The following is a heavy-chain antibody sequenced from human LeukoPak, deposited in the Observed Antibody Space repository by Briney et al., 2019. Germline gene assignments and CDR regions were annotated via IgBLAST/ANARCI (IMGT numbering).Heavy chain of an antibody. CDR1: GGSFSGYY. D-gene: IGHD1-14*01. CDR2: INRGGGI. J-gene: IGHJ6*04. Sequence: SETLSLTCAVSGGSFSGYYWRWIRQPPGKGLEWIGEINRGGGINYNPSLKSRVTTSVDTSKSQFSLKLSSVTAADTAVYYCARGTNRDRDYYYYSFMDVWAKGTTVTVSS. V-gene: IGHV4-34*01. CDR3: ARGTNRDRDYYYYSFMDV.